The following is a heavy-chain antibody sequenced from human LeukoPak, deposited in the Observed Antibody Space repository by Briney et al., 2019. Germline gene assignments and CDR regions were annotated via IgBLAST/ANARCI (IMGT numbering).Heavy chain of an antibody. J-gene: IGHJ4*02. CDR2: INPNSGST. D-gene: IGHD2-2*01. CDR1: GYTFTGYY. V-gene: IGHV1-2*02. Sequence: VASVKVSCKASGYTFTGYYMHWVRQAPGQGFEWMGWINPNSGSTNYAEKFQGRVTMTRDTSISTAHMELSRLRSDDTAVYYCARANPLYCSSTTCLFDYWGQGTLVTVSS. CDR3: ARANPLYCSSTTCLFDY.